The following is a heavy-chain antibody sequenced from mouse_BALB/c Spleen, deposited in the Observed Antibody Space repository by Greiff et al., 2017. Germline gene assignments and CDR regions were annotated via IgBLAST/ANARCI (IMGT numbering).Heavy chain of an antibody. CDR2: IDPANGNT. D-gene: IGHD2-4*01. CDR3: ARSRMIRGAMDY. V-gene: IGHV14-3*02. J-gene: IGHJ4*01. CDR1: GFNIKDTY. Sequence: DVQLQQSGAELVKPGASVKLSCTASGFNIKDTYMHWVKQRPEQGLEWIGRIDPANGNTKYDPKFQGKATITADTSSNTAYLQLSSLTSEDTAVYYCARSRMIRGAMDYWGQGTSVTVSS.